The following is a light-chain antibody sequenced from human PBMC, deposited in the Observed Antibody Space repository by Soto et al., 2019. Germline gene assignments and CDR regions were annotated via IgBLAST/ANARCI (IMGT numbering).Light chain of an antibody. Sequence: DIQMTQSPSPLSASVGDRVTITCRASQSISSSLNWYQQKPGKAPKLLIYAASSLQSGVPSRFSGSGSGTDFTLTISSLQPEDFATYYCQQSYRAFGQGTKVEI. CDR2: AAS. CDR1: QSISSS. CDR3: QQSYRA. V-gene: IGKV1-39*01. J-gene: IGKJ1*01.